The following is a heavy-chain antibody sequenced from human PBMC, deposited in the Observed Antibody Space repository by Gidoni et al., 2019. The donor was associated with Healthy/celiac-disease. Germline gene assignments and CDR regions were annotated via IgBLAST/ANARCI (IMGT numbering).Heavy chain of an antibody. CDR3: AKARGFTYGIDAFDI. J-gene: IGHJ3*02. CDR2: INWNSASA. D-gene: IGHD5-18*01. Sequence: EVQLVESGGDLVQPGTSLRLSCEVSGFTFYDYAMHWVRQGPGKGLEWVSGINWNSASAGYAESVEGRFTISRDNAKKSLYLQMTSLRPEDTAVYYCAKARGFTYGIDAFDIWGHGTMVTVSS. CDR1: GFTFYDYA. V-gene: IGHV3-9*01.